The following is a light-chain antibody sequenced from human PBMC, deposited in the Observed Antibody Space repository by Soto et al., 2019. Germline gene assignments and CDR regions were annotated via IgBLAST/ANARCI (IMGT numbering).Light chain of an antibody. Sequence: DIQVTHSPSARSASVVDRVTITFLSSQTISNYLNWYQQKPGKAPKLLIYAASSLQSGVPLRFSGSGSGTDFTLTITSLQPEDFATYYCQKSYTTPPNFGGGTKVDIK. V-gene: IGKV1-39*01. J-gene: IGKJ4*01. CDR2: AAS. CDR1: QTISNY. CDR3: QKSYTTPPN.